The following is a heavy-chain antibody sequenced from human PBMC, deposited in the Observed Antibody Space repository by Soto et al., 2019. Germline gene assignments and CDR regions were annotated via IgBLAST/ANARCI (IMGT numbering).Heavy chain of an antibody. Sequence: SETLSLTCTVSGGSISSYYWSWVRQPPGKGLEFIAYISASGTTNYNPSLNTRVTISLDTSKNQFSLKLSSVTAADTAVYYCARSIDPWGQGTLVTVSS. CDR1: GGSISSYY. CDR2: ISASGTT. CDR3: ARSIDP. J-gene: IGHJ5*02. V-gene: IGHV4-59*12.